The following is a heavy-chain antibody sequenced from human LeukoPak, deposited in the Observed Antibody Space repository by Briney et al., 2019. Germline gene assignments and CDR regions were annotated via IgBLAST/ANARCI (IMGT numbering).Heavy chain of an antibody. Sequence: GGSLRLSCAASGFSFISYGMHWVRQAPGKGLEWVGVISDDGRNKKYADSVKGRFTISRDNSKDTLYLQMNSLRDEDTAVYYCAKRPSDYGDYVTYFNYWGQGTLVTVSS. CDR3: AKRPSDYGDYVTYFNY. D-gene: IGHD4-17*01. J-gene: IGHJ4*02. CDR2: ISDDGRNK. CDR1: GFSFISYG. V-gene: IGHV3-30*18.